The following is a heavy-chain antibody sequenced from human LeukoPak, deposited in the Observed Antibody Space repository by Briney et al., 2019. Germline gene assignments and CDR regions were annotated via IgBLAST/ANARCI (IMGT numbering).Heavy chain of an antibody. Sequence: GRSLRLSCAASGFTFSSYAMHWVRQAPGKGLEWVAVISYDGSNKYYADSVKGRFTISRDNSKNSLYLQMNSLRAEDTAVYYCAKGLGATTYRLHAFDIWGQGTMVTVSS. V-gene: IGHV3-30-3*01. CDR1: GFTFSSYA. J-gene: IGHJ3*02. CDR2: ISYDGSNK. D-gene: IGHD1-26*01. CDR3: AKGLGATTYRLHAFDI.